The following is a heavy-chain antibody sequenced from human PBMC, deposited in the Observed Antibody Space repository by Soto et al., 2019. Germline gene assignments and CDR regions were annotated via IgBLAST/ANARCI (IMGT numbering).Heavy chain of an antibody. CDR2: IYYSGST. J-gene: IGHJ6*03. CDR1: GGSISSYY. Sequence: SETLSLTCTVSGGSISSYYWSWIRQPPGKGLEWIGYIYYSGSTNYNPSLKSRVTISVDTSKNQFSLKLSSVTAADTAVYYCARNPEPPRPYYYYYYMDVWGKGTTVTVSS. D-gene: IGHD6-6*01. V-gene: IGHV4-59*01. CDR3: ARNPEPPRPYYYYYYMDV.